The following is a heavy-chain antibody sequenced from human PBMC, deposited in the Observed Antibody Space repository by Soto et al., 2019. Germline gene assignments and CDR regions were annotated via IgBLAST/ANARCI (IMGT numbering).Heavy chain of an antibody. CDR1: GFTFSNYA. J-gene: IGHJ4*02. CDR3: AKEGVVQTSGGSLYYFDY. D-gene: IGHD2-15*01. Sequence: HPGGSLRLSCAASGFTFSNYAMSWVRQAPGKGLEWVSAISGSGGNTYYADSVKGRFTISRDNSKSALYLQMNSLRAEDTAIYYCAKEGVVQTSGGSLYYFDYRGQGTVVTVSS. V-gene: IGHV3-23*01. CDR2: ISGSGGNT.